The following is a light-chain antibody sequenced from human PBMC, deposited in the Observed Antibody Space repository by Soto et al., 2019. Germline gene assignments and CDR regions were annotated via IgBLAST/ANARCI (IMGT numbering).Light chain of an antibody. CDR2: WAY. CDR1: RTLFYPSNNKTY. Sequence: DIVMTQSPDSLAVSLGERATINCKSNRTLFYPSNNKTYLAWYQQKAGQPPKLLIYWAYMRESGVPDRFGGSGSGTDFTLTISSLQAEDVAIFYCQQYYNTPYTFGQGTRLEIK. CDR3: QQYYNTPYT. J-gene: IGKJ2*01. V-gene: IGKV4-1*01.